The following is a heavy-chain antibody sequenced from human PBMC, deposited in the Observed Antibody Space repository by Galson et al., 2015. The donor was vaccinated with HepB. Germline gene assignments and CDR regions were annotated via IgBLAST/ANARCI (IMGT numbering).Heavy chain of an antibody. CDR1: GDSVSSNSAA. V-gene: IGHV6-1*01. J-gene: IGHJ3*02. CDR2: TYYRSKWYN. Sequence: CAISGDSVSSNSAAWNWIRQSPSRGLEWLGRTYYRSKWYNDYAVSVKSRITINPDTSKNQFSLQLNSVTPEDTAVYYCARNMVTPFGPSDAFDIWGQGTMVTVSS. D-gene: IGHD5-18*01. CDR3: ARNMVTPFGPSDAFDI.